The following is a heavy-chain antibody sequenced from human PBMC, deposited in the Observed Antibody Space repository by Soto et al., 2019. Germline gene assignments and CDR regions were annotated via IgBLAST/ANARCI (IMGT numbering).Heavy chain of an antibody. Sequence: EVQLVESGGGLVQPGRSLRLSCAASGFTFDDYAMHWVRQAPGKGLEWVSGISWNSGSIGYADSVKGRFTISRDNAKNSLYLQMNSLRAEDTALYYCAKDIEMITFWLFDYWGQGTLVTVSS. D-gene: IGHD3-16*01. CDR3: AKDIEMITFWLFDY. J-gene: IGHJ4*02. V-gene: IGHV3-9*01. CDR2: ISWNSGSI. CDR1: GFTFDDYA.